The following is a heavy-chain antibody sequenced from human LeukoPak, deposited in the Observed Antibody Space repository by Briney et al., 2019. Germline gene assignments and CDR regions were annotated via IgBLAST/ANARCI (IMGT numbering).Heavy chain of an antibody. D-gene: IGHD2-2*02. CDR3: ARVPPYCSSPSCYIDY. CDR2: ISSSSSPI. CDR1: GFIFTNYA. Sequence: GGSLRLSCAASGFIFTNYAMNWVRQAPGKGLEWISYISSSSSPIYYADSVKGRFTISRDNAKHSLYLRMNSLRDEDTAVYYCARVPPYCSSPSCYIDYWGQGTLVTVSS. V-gene: IGHV3-48*02. J-gene: IGHJ4*02.